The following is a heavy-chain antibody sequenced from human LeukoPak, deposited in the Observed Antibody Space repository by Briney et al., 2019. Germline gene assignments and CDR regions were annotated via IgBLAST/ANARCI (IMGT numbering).Heavy chain of an antibody. Sequence: SETLSLTCAVYGGSFSGYYWSWIRQPPGKGLEWIGNIYYSGITYYNASLKSRLTLSLDMSKNQFSLKLTSVTAADTARYYCARELLVGGVDYWGQGPLVTVSS. D-gene: IGHD2-8*02. CDR1: GGSFSGYY. CDR3: ARELLVGGVDY. V-gene: IGHV4-34*01. CDR2: IYYSGIT. J-gene: IGHJ4*02.